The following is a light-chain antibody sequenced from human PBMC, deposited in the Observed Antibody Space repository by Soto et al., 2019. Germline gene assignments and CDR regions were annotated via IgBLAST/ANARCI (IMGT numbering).Light chain of an antibody. CDR1: QSVSSSY. CDR2: GAS. Sequence: IVLTQSPGTLSLSPGERATLSCRASQSVSSSYLAWYQQKPGQAPRLLIYGASSRATGIPDRFSGSGSGIDFTLTISRLEPEDFAVYYCQQYGSSPRITFGQGTRLEI. CDR3: QQYGSSPRIT. J-gene: IGKJ5*01. V-gene: IGKV3-20*01.